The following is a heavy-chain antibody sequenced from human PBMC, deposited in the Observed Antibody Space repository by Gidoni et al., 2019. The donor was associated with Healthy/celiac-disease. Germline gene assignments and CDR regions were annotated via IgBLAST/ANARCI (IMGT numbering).Heavy chain of an antibody. V-gene: IGHV4-34*01. CDR3: ARGRNGYNRPMGY. CDR2: INHSGST. J-gene: IGHJ4*02. Sequence: QVQLQQWGAGLLKPSETLSLTCPVYGGSFSGYYWSWIRQPPGKGMEWIGEINHSGSTNYNPSLKSRVTISVDTSKNQFSLKLSSVTAADTAVYYCARGRNGYNRPMGYWGQGTLVTVSS. D-gene: IGHD5-12*01. CDR1: GGSFSGYY.